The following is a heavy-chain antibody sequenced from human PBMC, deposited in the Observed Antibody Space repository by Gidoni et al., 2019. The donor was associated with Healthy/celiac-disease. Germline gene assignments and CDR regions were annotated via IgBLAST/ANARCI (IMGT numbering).Heavy chain of an antibody. J-gene: IGHJ6*02. CDR2: INPNSGGT. D-gene: IGHD2-15*01. CDR3: ARETVVVVAADGMDV. CDR1: GYTFTGYY. V-gene: IGHV1-2*02. Sequence: QVQLVQSGAAVKKPGASVKVSCKASGYTFTGYYIHWVRQAPGQGLEWMGWINPNSGGTNYAQKFQGRVTMTRDTSISTAYMELSRLRSDDTAVYYCARETVVVVAADGMDVWGQGTTVTVSS.